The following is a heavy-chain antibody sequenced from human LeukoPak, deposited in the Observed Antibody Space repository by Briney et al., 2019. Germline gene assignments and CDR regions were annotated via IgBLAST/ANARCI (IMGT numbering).Heavy chain of an antibody. Sequence: GGSLTLSCAAFGFIFSHHGMHWVRQAPGKGLEWVAVIWSDGTNRFYADSVKGRFTISRDNSQNTVFLQMDSLRVKDTAIYYCARDAQRGFDYSNSLKYWGHGTLVTVSS. J-gene: IGHJ4*01. CDR3: ARDAQRGFDYSNSLKY. D-gene: IGHD4-11*01. CDR2: IWSDGTNR. V-gene: IGHV3-33*01. CDR1: GFIFSHHG.